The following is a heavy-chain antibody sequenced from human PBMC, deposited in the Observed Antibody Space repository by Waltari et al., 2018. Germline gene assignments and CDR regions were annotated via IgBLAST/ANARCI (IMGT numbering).Heavy chain of an antibody. D-gene: IGHD2-2*01. V-gene: IGHV3-20*04. CDR2: VNWNGDST. CDR3: ARAKYTSFNDPFNM. CDR1: GVPFGNYG. Sequence: VQLVESGGGVVRPGGSLRLSCSGSGVPFGNYGMGWVRQTPGKGLEWVSGVNWNGDSTGYIDSVKGRFTIARDNAKNSVYLQMNSLRAEDTALYFCARAKYTSFNDPFNMWGQGTMVNVSS. J-gene: IGHJ3*02.